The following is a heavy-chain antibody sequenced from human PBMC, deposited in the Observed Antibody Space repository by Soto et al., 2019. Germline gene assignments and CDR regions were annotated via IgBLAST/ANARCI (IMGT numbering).Heavy chain of an antibody. J-gene: IGHJ4*02. CDR2: IYYSGST. Sequence: SQTLSLTCTVTGGSISSYYWSWIRQPPGKGLEWIGYIYYSGSTNYNPSLKSRVTISVDTSKNQFSLKLSSVTAADTAVYYCARAVAVAGMGGFDYWGQGTLVTLSS. D-gene: IGHD6-19*01. CDR3: ARAVAVAGMGGFDY. V-gene: IGHV4-59*01. CDR1: GGSISSYY.